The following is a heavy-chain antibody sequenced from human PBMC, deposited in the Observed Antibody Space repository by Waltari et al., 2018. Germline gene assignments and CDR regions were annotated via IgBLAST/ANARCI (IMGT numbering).Heavy chain of an antibody. Sequence: EVQLVQSGAEVKKPGATVKISCKVSGYTFTDYYMHWVQQAPGKGLEWMGLFEPEDGETINEKKFQGRITITADTSTDTAYMELSSRRYEDTAVYYCATRGSSSRGWFDPWGQGTLVTVSS. J-gene: IGHJ5*02. CDR1: GYTFTDYY. CDR2: FEPEDGET. V-gene: IGHV1-69-2*01. D-gene: IGHD6-13*01. CDR3: ATRGSSSRGWFDP.